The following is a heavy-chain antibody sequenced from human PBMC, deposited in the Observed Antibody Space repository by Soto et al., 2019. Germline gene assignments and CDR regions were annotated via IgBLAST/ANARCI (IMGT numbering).Heavy chain of an antibody. CDR1: SGSISNVAYF. V-gene: IGHV4-39*01. D-gene: IGHD1-1*01. Sequence: QLQLQESGPGLVKPSETLSLTCTVSSGSISNVAYFWAWIRQPPGKGLEWIGSIYYTGNTYFNPSLKSRVTMSVDTSKNQFSLEVNSLTAADTAIYYCAKSGSQYPGTVDVWGRGTMVTVSS. J-gene: IGHJ3*01. CDR3: AKSGSQYPGTVDV. CDR2: IYYTGNT.